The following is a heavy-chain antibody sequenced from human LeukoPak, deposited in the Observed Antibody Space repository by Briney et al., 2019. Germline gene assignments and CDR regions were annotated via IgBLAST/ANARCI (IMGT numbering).Heavy chain of an antibody. CDR1: GFTFSSYG. CDR3: AKGTGTGPDAFDI. D-gene: IGHD1-1*01. J-gene: IGHJ3*02. CDR2: IRYDGSNK. Sequence: GGSLRLSCAASGFTFSSYGMQWVRQAPGKGLEWVAFIRYDGSNKYYADSVKGRFTISRDNSKNTLYLQMNSLRAEDTAVYYCAKGTGTGPDAFDIWGQGTMVTVSS. V-gene: IGHV3-30*02.